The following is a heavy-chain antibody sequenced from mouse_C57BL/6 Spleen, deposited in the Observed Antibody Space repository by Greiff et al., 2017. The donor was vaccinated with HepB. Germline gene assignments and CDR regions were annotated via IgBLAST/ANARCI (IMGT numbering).Heavy chain of an antibody. CDR2: ISYDGSN. CDR3: ARGDIYYGNYFDY. V-gene: IGHV3-6*01. Sequence: EVQLVESGPGLVKPSQSLSLTCSVTGYSITSGYYWNWIRQFPGNKLEWMGYISYDGSNNYNPSLKNRISITRDTSKNQFFLKLNSVTTEDTATYYCARGDIYYGNYFDYWGQGTTLTVSS. J-gene: IGHJ2*01. D-gene: IGHD2-1*01. CDR1: GYSITSGYY.